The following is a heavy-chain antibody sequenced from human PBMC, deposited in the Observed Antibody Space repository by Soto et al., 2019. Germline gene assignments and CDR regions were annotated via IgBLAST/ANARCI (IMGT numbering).Heavy chain of an antibody. J-gene: IGHJ4*02. CDR3: ASENYYDSSGKSGAFYYFDY. V-gene: IGHV4-39*01. CDR2: IYYSGST. D-gene: IGHD3-22*01. CDR1: GGSISSSSYY. Sequence: SETLSLTCTVSGGSISSSSYYWGWIRQPPGKGLEWIGSIYYSGSTYYNPSLKSRVTISVDTSKNQFSLKLSSVTAADTAVYYCASENYYDSSGKSGAFYYFDYWGQGTLVTVSS.